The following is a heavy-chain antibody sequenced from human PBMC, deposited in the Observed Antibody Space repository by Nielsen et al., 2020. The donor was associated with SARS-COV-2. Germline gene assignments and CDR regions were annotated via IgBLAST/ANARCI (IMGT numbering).Heavy chain of an antibody. D-gene: IGHD3-22*01. CDR1: GFTFGTYW. CDR2: IKQDGSEK. V-gene: IGHV3-7*01. J-gene: IGHJ4*02. CDR3: ARDRITMRACDY. Sequence: ESLKISCAASGFTFGTYWMSWVRQAPGKGLEWVANIKQDGSEKYYVDSVKGRFTISRDNAKNSLYLQMNSLRAEDTAVYYCARDRITMRACDYWGQGTLVTVSS.